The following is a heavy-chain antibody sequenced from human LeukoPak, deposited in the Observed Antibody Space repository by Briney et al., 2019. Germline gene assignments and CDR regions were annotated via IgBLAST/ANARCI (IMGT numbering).Heavy chain of an antibody. CDR1: GFNFGDYA. V-gene: IGHV3-49*04. J-gene: IGHJ6*02. D-gene: IGHD3-10*01. CDR3: AIPPLSGSGSSRPLAGVDV. Sequence: PGGSLRLSCTASGFNFGDYAMSWVRQAPGKGLEWVSLIRRKAYGGTTEYAASVKGRFTISRDNAKNSLFLQMNSLRAEDTAVYYCAIPPLSGSGSSRPLAGVDVWGQGTTVTVSS. CDR2: IRRKAYGGTT.